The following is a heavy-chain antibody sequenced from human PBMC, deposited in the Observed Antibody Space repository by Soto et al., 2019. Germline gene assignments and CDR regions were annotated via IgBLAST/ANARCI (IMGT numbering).Heavy chain of an antibody. J-gene: IGHJ4*02. CDR1: GGSITSGGYY. V-gene: IGHV4-31*03. D-gene: IGHD6-6*01. CDR2: IFYRGGT. Sequence: NPSETLSLTCSVSGGSITSGGYYWSWLRQRPGKGLEWIGYIFYRGGTYYNPSLESRITISVDTSDNGFSLDLTSVTAADTAVYYCASNLVIPPPVPCYFDTWGRGALVTVSS. CDR3: ASNLVIPPPVPCYFDT.